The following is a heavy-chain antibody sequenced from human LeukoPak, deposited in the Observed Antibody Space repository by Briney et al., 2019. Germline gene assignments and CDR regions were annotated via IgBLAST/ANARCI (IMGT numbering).Heavy chain of an antibody. CDR1: GYNFISYG. J-gene: IGHJ4*02. D-gene: IGHD1-7*01. CDR2: INPSGGST. V-gene: IGHV1-46*01. Sequence: ASVKVSCKASGYNFISYGFSWVRQAPGQGLEWMGIINPSGGSTSYAQKFQGRVTMTRDTSTSTVYMELSSLRSEDTAVYYCARAHLRGEKVELLPNYFDYWGQGTLVTVSS. CDR3: ARAHLRGEKVELLPNYFDY.